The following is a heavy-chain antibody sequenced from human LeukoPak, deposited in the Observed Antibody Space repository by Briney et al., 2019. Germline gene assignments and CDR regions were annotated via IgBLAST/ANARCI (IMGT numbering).Heavy chain of an antibody. V-gene: IGHV3-15*01. D-gene: IGHD5-12*01. CDR2: IKSKTDGGTT. J-gene: IGHJ4*02. CDR1: GFTFSDYY. Sequence: PGGSLRLSCAASGFTFSDYYMSWIRQAPGQGLEWVGHIKSKTDGGTTDYGAPVKGRFTIPRDDSKNTLYLQMNSLKNEDTAVYYCTTWAAWATTRDYWGQGTLVTVPS. CDR3: TTWAAWATTRDY.